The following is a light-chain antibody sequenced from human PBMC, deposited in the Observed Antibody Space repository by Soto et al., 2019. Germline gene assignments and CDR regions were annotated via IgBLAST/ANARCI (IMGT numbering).Light chain of an antibody. CDR3: HQYGTSPLT. V-gene: IGKV3-20*01. CDR2: GAS. CDR1: QTISGTS. Sequence: EIVLVQSPGIVSLSPGERATLSCRASQTISGTSLAWYQQKPGQAPRLLIYGASSRATGIPDRFTGSGSATDFTLPISRLEPEDFGIYYCHQYGTSPLTFGGGTKVEIK. J-gene: IGKJ4*01.